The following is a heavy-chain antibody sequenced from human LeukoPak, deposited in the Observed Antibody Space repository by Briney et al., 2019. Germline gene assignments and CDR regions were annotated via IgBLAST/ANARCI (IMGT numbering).Heavy chain of an antibody. V-gene: IGHV3-48*04. Sequence: GGSLRLSCVASGFTFSSHYMTWVRQAPGKGLEWVSYISSSGSTIYYADSVKGRFTISRDNAKNSLYLQMNSLRAEDTAVYYCARAYRDAFDIWGQETMVTVSS. J-gene: IGHJ3*02. CDR1: GFTFSSHY. CDR2: ISSSGSTI. CDR3: ARAYRDAFDI.